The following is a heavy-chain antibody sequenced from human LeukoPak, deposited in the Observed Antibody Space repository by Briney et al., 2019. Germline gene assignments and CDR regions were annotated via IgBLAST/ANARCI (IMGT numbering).Heavy chain of an antibody. D-gene: IGHD5-18*01. J-gene: IGHJ3*02. V-gene: IGHV3-21*01. CDR2: ISSSSSYI. Sequence: PGGSLRLSCAPSGVTFSSYSMNWVRQAPGKGLEWVSSISSSSSYINYADSVKGRFTISRDNAKNSLYLQMNSLRAEDTAVYYCARERGYSYGDDAFDIWGQGTMVTVSS. CDR3: ARERGYSYGDDAFDI. CDR1: GVTFSSYS.